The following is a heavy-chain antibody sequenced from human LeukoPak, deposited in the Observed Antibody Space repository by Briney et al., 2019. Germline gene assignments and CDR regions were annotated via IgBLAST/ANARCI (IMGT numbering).Heavy chain of an antibody. D-gene: IGHD5-12*01. J-gene: IGHJ4*02. Sequence: PSETLSLTCAVYGGSFSGYYWSWIRQPPGEGLEWIGEINHSGSTNYNPSLKSRVTISVDTSKNQFSLKLSSVTAADTAVYYCARDLGRGGYLFDYWGQGTLVTVSS. CDR3: ARDLGRGGYLFDY. V-gene: IGHV4-34*01. CDR1: GGSFSGYY. CDR2: INHSGST.